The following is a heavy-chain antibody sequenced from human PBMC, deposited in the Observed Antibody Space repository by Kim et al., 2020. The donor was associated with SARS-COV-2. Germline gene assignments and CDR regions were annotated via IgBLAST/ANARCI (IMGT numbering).Heavy chain of an antibody. CDR3: AKDLVGNNNY. CDR2: ISGNGGST. V-gene: IGHV3-43*02. D-gene: IGHD3-9*01. CDR1: GFTFGDFS. Sequence: GGSLRLSCAASGFTFGDFSMHWVRQAPGKGLEWVSLISGNGGSTYYADSVRGRFTISRDNSKNSLYLQMNSLRTDDTALYYCAKDLVGNNNYWGLGTLVTVSS. J-gene: IGHJ4*02.